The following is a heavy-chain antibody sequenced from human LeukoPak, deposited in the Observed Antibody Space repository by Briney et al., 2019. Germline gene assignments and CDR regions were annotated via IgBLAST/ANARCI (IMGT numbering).Heavy chain of an antibody. J-gene: IGHJ5*02. CDR1: GFTFSSYA. CDR3: AKADSRAYGFDP. V-gene: IGHV3-23*01. CDR2: ISGSGGST. Sequence: GGSLRLSCAASGFTFSSYAMSWVRQAPGKGLEWVSAISGSGGSTYYADSLKGRFTLSRDNSKNTLYLQMNSLRAEDTAVYYCAKADSRAYGFDPWGQGTLVTVSS. D-gene: IGHD2-21*02.